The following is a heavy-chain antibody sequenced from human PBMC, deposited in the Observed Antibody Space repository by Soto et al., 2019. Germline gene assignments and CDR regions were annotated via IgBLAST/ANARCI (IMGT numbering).Heavy chain of an antibody. CDR1: GYSISSSNW. CDR2: IYYSGST. CDR3: ARTIREYDSSGYWYNWFDP. J-gene: IGHJ5*02. V-gene: IGHV4-28*01. D-gene: IGHD3-22*01. Sequence: QVQLQESGPGLVKPSDTLSLTCAVSGYSISSSNWWGWIRQPAGKGLEWIGYIYYSGSTYYNPSLKSRVTMSVDTSKNQFSLKLSSVTALDTAVYYCARTIREYDSSGYWYNWFDPWGQGTLVTVSS.